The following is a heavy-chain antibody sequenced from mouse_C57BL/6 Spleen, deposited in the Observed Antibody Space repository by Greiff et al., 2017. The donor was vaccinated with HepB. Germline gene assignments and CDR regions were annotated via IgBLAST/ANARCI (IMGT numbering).Heavy chain of an antibody. CDR1: GYTFTSYW. V-gene: IGHV1-64*01. CDR2: IHPNSGST. J-gene: IGHJ1*03. D-gene: IGHD1-1*01. CDR3: ARATVVATRYFDV. Sequence: VQLQQSGAELVKPGASVKLSCKASGYTFTSYWMHWVKQRPGQGLEWIGMIHPNSGSTNYNEKFQSKATLTVDKSSSTAYMQLSSLTSEDSAVYYGARATVVATRYFDVWGTGTTVTVSS.